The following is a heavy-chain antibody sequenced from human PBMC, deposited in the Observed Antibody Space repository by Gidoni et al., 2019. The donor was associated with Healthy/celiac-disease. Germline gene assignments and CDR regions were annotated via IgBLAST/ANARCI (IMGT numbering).Heavy chain of an antibody. V-gene: IGHV4-59*01. CDR2: IYYSGST. D-gene: IGHD3-16*02. J-gene: IGHJ5*02. CDR3: ARGGSYRHNWFDP. Sequence: QVQLQESGPGLVKPSETLSLNCTVSGGSISSYYWSWIRQPPGKGLELIGYIYYSGSTNYNPSLKSRVTISVDTSKNQFSLKLSSVTAADTAVYYCARGGSYRHNWFDPWGQGTLVTVSS. CDR1: GGSISSYY.